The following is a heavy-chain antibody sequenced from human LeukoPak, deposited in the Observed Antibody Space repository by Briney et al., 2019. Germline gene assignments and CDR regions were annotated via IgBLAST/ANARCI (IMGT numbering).Heavy chain of an antibody. CDR2: TYFRSKWYI. J-gene: IGHJ3*02. V-gene: IGHV6-1*01. CDR3: TTGVLAFDI. CDR1: GDNVPSNSAT. Sequence: SQTLSLTCAISGDNVPSNSATWTWIRQSPSRGLEWLGRTYFRSKWYIDYALSVKGRVTINPDTTRNQFSLQLNSVTPEDTGLYYCTTGVLAFDIWGQGTMVTVSS. D-gene: IGHD2-8*01.